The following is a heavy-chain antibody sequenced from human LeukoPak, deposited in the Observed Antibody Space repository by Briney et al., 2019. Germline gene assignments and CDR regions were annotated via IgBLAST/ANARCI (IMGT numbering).Heavy chain of an antibody. Sequence: GGSLRLSCAASGFTFSSYWMHWVRQAPGKGLLWVSRINSDGSFTTYADSVKGRFTISTDNAKNMLYLQMNSLRAEDTAVYYCARVQLGVGADGWGQGTLVTVSS. J-gene: IGHJ4*02. D-gene: IGHD1-26*01. V-gene: IGHV3-74*01. CDR3: ARVQLGVGADG. CDR2: INSDGSFT. CDR1: GFTFSSYW.